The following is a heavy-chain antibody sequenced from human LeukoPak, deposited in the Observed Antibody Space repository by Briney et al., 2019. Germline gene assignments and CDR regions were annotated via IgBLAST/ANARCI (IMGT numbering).Heavy chain of an antibody. CDR3: ARRVYSSSWEKFDY. D-gene: IGHD6-13*01. V-gene: IGHV5-51*01. CDR2: IYPGDSDT. Sequence: GESLKISCKGSGYSFTTNWIGWVRPTPGKGLEWMGIIYPGDSDTRYSPSFQGQVTISADKSISTAYLQWSSLRASDTARYYCARRVYSSSWEKFDYWGQGTLVTVSS. J-gene: IGHJ4*02. CDR1: GYSFTTNW.